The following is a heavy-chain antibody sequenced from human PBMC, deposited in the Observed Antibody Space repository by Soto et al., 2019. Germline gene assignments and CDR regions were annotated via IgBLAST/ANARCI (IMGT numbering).Heavy chain of an antibody. Sequence: VQLQWSGPGLVKPSETLSLTCAVSGGSITNYYWNWIRQPPGKGLEWIGYIYYIGNTDYNPSLKSRVTISVDMSKNQFSLKLSSVTAADTAVYYCARGGTLRYGFDVWGQGTVVTVSS. CDR2: IYYIGNT. D-gene: IGHD5-12*01. CDR3: ARGGTLRYGFDV. CDR1: GGSITNYY. V-gene: IGHV4-59*01. J-gene: IGHJ3*01.